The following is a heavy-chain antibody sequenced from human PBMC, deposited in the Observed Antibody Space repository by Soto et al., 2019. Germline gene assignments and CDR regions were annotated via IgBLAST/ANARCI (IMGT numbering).Heavy chain of an antibody. J-gene: IGHJ4*02. CDR1: GGSISSYY. CDR2: IYYSGST. CDR3: ARGYGDYRY. Sequence: QVQLQESGPGLVKPSETLSLTCTVSGGSISSYYWSWIRQPPGKGLEWIGYIYYSGSTNYNPSLKSRVTISVDTSKNQFPLKLSSVIAADTAVYYCARGYGDYRYWGQGTLVTVSS. V-gene: IGHV4-59*01. D-gene: IGHD4-17*01.